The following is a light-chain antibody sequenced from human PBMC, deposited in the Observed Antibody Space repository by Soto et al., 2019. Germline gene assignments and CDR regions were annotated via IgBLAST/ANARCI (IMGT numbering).Light chain of an antibody. CDR3: SSYTSSSTYV. J-gene: IGLJ1*01. Sequence: QSALTQPASVSGSPGQSIATSCTGTSRNVGGYNYVSCYQQHPGKAPKLMVYDVSNRPSGVSNRFSGSKSGNTASLTISGLQAEDEADYYCSSYTSSSTYVFGTGTKVTVL. V-gene: IGLV2-14*01. CDR1: SRNVGGYNY. CDR2: DVS.